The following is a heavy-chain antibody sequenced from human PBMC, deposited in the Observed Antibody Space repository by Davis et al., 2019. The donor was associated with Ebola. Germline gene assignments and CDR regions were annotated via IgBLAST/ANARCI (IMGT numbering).Heavy chain of an antibody. J-gene: IGHJ3*02. Sequence: PGGSLRLSCAASGFTFSRYWMHWVWPAPGKGLEWVSGISWNSGSIGYADSVKGRFTISRDNAKNSLYLQMNTLRAEDTAVYYCARDLGMGRRVDAFDIWGQGTMVTVSS. CDR3: ARDLGMGRRVDAFDI. D-gene: IGHD7-27*01. CDR1: GFTFSRYW. CDR2: ISWNSGSI. V-gene: IGHV3-9*01.